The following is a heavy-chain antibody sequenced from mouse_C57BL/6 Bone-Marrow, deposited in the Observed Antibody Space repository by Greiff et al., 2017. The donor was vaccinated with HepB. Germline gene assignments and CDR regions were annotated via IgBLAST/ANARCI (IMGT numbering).Heavy chain of an antibody. J-gene: IGHJ3*01. CDR2: SRNKANDYTT. D-gene: IGHD3-3*01. V-gene: IGHV7-1*01. CDR3: ARGGGDEEAWFAY. CDR1: GFTFSDFY. Sequence: EVQVVESGGGLVQSGRSLRLSCATSGFTFSDFYMEWVRQAPGKGLEWIAASRNKANDYTTEYSASVKGRFIVSRDTSQSILYLQMNALRAEDTAIYYCARGGGDEEAWFAYWGQGTLVTVSA.